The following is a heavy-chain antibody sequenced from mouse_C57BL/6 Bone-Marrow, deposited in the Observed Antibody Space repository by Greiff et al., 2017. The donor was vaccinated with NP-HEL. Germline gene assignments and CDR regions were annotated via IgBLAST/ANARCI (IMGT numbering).Heavy chain of an antibody. Sequence: QVHVKQSGAELVRPGASVTLSCKASGYTFTDYEMHWVKQTPVHGLEWIGAIDPETGGTAFNQKFKGKAILTADKSSSTAYMELRSLTSEDSAVYYCTRYGYYYGKYFDYWGQGTTLTVSS. CDR2: IDPETGGT. D-gene: IGHD1-1*01. V-gene: IGHV1-15*01. CDR3: TRYGYYYGKYFDY. J-gene: IGHJ2*01. CDR1: GYTFTDYE.